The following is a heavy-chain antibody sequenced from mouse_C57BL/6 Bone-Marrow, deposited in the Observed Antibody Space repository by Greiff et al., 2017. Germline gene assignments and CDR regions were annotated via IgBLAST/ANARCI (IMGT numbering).Heavy chain of an antibody. CDR3: TTGLLLQFAY. CDR1: GFNIKDDY. V-gene: IGHV14-4*01. CDR2: IDPENGDT. Sequence: VQLKESGAELVRPGASVKLSCTASGFNIKDDYLHWVKQRPEQGLEWIGWIDPENGDTEYASKFQGKATITADTSSNTAYLQLSSLTSEDTAVYYCTTGLLLQFAYWGQGTLVTVSA. J-gene: IGHJ3*01. D-gene: IGHD1-1*01.